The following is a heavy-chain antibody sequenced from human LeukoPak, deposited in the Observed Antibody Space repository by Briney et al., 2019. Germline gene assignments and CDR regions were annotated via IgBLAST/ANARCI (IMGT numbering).Heavy chain of an antibody. J-gene: IGHJ4*02. Sequence: GGSLRLSCAVSGITLSNYGMSWVRQAPGKGLEWVAGLSGSGGGTNYADSVQGRFTISRDNSKNTLYLQMNSLGAEDTAVYYCAKEERSNSGWPFDYWGQGTLVTVSS. D-gene: IGHD6-19*01. CDR2: LSGSGGGT. CDR3: AKEERSNSGWPFDY. V-gene: IGHV3-23*01. CDR1: GITLSNYG.